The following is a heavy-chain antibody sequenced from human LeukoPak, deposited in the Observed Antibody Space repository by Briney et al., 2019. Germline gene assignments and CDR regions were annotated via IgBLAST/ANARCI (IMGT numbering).Heavy chain of an antibody. D-gene: IGHD3-10*01. J-gene: IGHJ3*02. CDR2: IRYDGTFT. Sequence: GSLRLSCAASGVPFSDFGMHWVRQTPGRGLEWVAFIRYDGTFTHYADSVKGRFSVSRDNSKNILYLQMNTLRAEDSAVYYCMVRGVNDAFDIWGQGTMVTVSS. CDR1: GVPFSDFG. CDR3: MVRGVNDAFDI. V-gene: IGHV3-30*02.